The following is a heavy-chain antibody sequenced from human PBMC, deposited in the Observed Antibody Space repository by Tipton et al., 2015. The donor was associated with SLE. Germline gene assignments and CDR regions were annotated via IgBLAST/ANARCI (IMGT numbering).Heavy chain of an antibody. CDR3: AKGYRSGFSPAFDI. J-gene: IGHJ3*02. CDR1: GFTFSSYG. D-gene: IGHD6-19*01. V-gene: IGHV3-30*18. Sequence: RSLRLSCAVSGFTFSSYGMHWVRQAPGKGLEWVAVIADGGNTKFHADSVKGRFSISRDNSKNTLYLQMDSLRPEDTAVYYCAKGYRSGFSPAFDIWGQGTMVTVSS. CDR2: IADGGNTK.